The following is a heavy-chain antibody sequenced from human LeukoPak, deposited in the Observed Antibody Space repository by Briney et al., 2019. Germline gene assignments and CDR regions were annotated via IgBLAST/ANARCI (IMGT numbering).Heavy chain of an antibody. CDR2: ISSSSSYI. V-gene: IGHV3-21*01. J-gene: IGHJ4*02. CDR1: GFTFDDYA. CDR3: ARGLTTRSHFDY. D-gene: IGHD4-11*01. Sequence: AGRSLRLSCAASGFTFDDYAMHWVRQAPGKGLEWVSSISSSSSYIYYADSVKGRFTISRDNAKNSLYLQMNSLRAEDTAVYYCARGLTTRSHFDYWGQGTLVTISS.